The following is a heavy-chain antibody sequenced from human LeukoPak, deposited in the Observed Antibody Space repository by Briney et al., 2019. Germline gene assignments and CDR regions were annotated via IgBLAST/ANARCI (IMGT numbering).Heavy chain of an antibody. J-gene: IGHJ5*02. D-gene: IGHD6-19*01. Sequence: SETLSLTCTVSGESISGFYWTWIRQPPGKGLEWIGYIYYSGSTNYNPSLKSRVTISVDTSKNQFSLKLSSVTAADTAVYYCARDGAGHSSGWSRYNWFDPWGQGTLVTVSS. CDR3: ARDGAGHSSGWSRYNWFDP. CDR2: IYYSGST. CDR1: GESISGFY. V-gene: IGHV4-59*01.